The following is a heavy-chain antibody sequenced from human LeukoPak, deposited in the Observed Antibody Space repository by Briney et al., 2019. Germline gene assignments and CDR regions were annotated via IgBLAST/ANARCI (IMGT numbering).Heavy chain of an antibody. CDR1: GFTLSSYS. D-gene: IGHD3-22*01. J-gene: IGHJ3*02. CDR2: ISSSSSYI. Sequence: GGSLRLSCAASGFTLSSYSMNWVRQAPGKGLELVSSISSSSSYIYYADSVKGRFTISRDNAKNSLYLQMNSLRAEDTAVYYCASVNYYDSSGYDDAFDIWGQGTMVTVSS. V-gene: IGHV3-21*01. CDR3: ASVNYYDSSGYDDAFDI.